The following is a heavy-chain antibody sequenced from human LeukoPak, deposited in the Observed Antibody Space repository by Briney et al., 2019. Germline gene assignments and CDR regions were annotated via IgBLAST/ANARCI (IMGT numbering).Heavy chain of an antibody. CDR1: GGSISSSSYY. J-gene: IGHJ5*02. D-gene: IGHD6-19*01. V-gene: IGHV4-39*01. CDR3: ARQLGIAVAGIVWGIDWFDP. Sequence: SETLSLTCTVSGGSISSSSYYWGWIRQPPGKGLEWIGSIYYSGSTYYNPSLKSRVTISVDTSKNQFSLKLSSVTAADTAMYYCARQLGIAVAGIVWGIDWFDPWGQGTLVTVSS. CDR2: IYYSGST.